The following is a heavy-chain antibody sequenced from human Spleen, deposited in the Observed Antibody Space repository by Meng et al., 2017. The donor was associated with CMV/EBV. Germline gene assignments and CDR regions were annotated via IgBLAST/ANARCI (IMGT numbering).Heavy chain of an antibody. CDR1: GFTFSSYG. Sequence: GGSLRLSCAASGFTFSSYGMHWVRQAPGKGLEWVAVIWYDGSNKYYADSVKGRFTISRDNSKNTLYLQMNSLRAEDTAVYYCARPSPPSYYGMDVWGQGTTVTVSS. CDR2: IWYDGSNK. CDR3: ARPSPPSYYGMDV. V-gene: IGHV3-33*01. J-gene: IGHJ6*02.